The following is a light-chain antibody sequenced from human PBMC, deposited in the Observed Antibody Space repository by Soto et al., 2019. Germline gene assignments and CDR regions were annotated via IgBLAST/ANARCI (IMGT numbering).Light chain of an antibody. CDR2: GAS. CDR3: QHYSNWPPWT. J-gene: IGKJ1*01. Sequence: EIVMTQSPATLSVSPGERATLSCRASQSVSSNLAWYQQKPGQPPRLLIYGASNRATGIPARFNGSGSGTEFTLTISSLQSEHFAVYYCQHYSNWPPWTFGQGTKVEIK. V-gene: IGKV3-15*01. CDR1: QSVSSN.